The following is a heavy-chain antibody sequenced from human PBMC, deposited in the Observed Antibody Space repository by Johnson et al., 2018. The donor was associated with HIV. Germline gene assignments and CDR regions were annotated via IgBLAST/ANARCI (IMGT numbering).Heavy chain of an antibody. CDR2: IYSGGST. Sequence: EVQLVESGGGLIQPGGSLRLSCAASGFTVSSNYMSWVRQAPGKGLEWVSVIYSGGSTYYADSVKGRFTISRDNSKNTLYLQMNSLRAEDTAVYDCARDRIAARLWAFDIWGQGTMVTVSS. V-gene: IGHV3-53*01. CDR3: ARDRIAARLWAFDI. CDR1: GFTVSSNY. D-gene: IGHD6-6*01. J-gene: IGHJ3*02.